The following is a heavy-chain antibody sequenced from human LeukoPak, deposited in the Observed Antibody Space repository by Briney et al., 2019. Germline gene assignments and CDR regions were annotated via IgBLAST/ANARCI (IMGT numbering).Heavy chain of an antibody. CDR3: ARVNPERPGY. D-gene: IGHD1-14*01. CDR1: GFTFSSYG. V-gene: IGHV3-30*02. J-gene: IGHJ4*02. Sequence: GGSLRLSCAASGFTFSSYGMHWVRQAPGKGLEWVAFIRYDGSNKYYADSVKGRFTISRDNSKNTLYLQMNSLRAEDTAVYYCARVNPERPGYWGQGTLVTVSS. CDR2: IRYDGSNK.